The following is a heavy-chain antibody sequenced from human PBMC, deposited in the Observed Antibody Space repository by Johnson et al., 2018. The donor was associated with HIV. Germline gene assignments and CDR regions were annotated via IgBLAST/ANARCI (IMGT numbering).Heavy chain of an antibody. D-gene: IGHD1-26*01. V-gene: IGHV3-30-3*01. CDR1: GFTFSSYA. Sequence: QVQLVESGGGVVQPGRSLRLSCAASGFTFSSYAMHWVRQAPGKGLEWVAVISYDGSNKYYADSVKGRFTISRDNAKNSLYLQMNSLRAEDTAVYYCASAPARLVGGMFAFDIWGQGTMVTVSS. CDR2: ISYDGSNK. CDR3: ASAPARLVGGMFAFDI. J-gene: IGHJ3*02.